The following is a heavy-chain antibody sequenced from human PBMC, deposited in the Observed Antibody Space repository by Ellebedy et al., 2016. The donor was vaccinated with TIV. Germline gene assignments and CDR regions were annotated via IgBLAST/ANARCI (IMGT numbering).Heavy chain of an antibody. CDR3: ARPQMTIYGAHGMDV. D-gene: IGHD3-3*02. CDR2: IDPSDSYT. J-gene: IGHJ6*02. CDR1: GYSFSTYW. V-gene: IGHV5-10-1*01. Sequence: GESLKISXKGSGYSFSTYWIGWVRQVPGKGLEWTGRIDPSDSYTNYSPSFQGHVTISADKSISTAYLQWSSLKASDTAMYYCARPQMTIYGAHGMDVWGQGTTVTVSS.